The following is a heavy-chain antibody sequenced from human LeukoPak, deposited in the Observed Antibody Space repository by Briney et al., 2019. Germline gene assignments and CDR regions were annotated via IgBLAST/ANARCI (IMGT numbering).Heavy chain of an antibody. Sequence: SETLSLTCTVSGGSISSSSYYWGWIRQPPGKGLEWIGSIYYSGSTYYNPSLKSRVPISVDTSKNQFFLKLSSVTAADAVVYYCARRIAVALDYWGQGTLVTVSS. J-gene: IGHJ4*02. V-gene: IGHV4-39*07. CDR2: IYYSGST. CDR3: ARRIAVALDY. CDR1: GGSISSSSYY. D-gene: IGHD6-19*01.